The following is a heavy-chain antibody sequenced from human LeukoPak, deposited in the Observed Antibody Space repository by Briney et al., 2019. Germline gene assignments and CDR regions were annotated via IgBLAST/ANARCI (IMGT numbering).Heavy chain of an antibody. J-gene: IGHJ4*02. CDR1: HFVFNSYW. CDR3: AGSSSWEYFDY. V-gene: IGHV3-7*01. CDR2: IKEDGSEK. Sequence: GGSLRLSCAASHFVFNSYWMSWVRRAPGKGLEWVASIKEDGSEKYYVDSVKGRFTISRDNAKNSLYLQMNSLRVEDTAMYYCAGSSSWEYFDYWGQGTLVTVSS. D-gene: IGHD6-13*01.